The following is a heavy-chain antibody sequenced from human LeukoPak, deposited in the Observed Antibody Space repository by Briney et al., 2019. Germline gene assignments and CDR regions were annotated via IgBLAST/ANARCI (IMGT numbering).Heavy chain of an antibody. V-gene: IGHV4-34*01. CDR2: INHSGST. Sequence: SETLSLTCAVYGGSFSGYYWSWIRQPPGKGLEWIGEINHSGSTNYNPSLKSRVTISVDTSENQFSLKLSSVTAADTAVYYCARNPGYGLPGLAYWGQGTLVTVSS. J-gene: IGHJ4*02. CDR1: GGSFSGYY. CDR3: ARNPGYGLPGLAY. D-gene: IGHD3/OR15-3a*01.